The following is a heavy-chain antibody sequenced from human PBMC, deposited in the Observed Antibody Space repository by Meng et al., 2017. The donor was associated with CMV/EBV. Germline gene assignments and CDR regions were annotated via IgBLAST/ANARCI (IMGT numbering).Heavy chain of an antibody. D-gene: IGHD3-22*01. Sequence: TLMQLGPPVDKPPQPLTLTCTFSGSSPSISGVGVGWSRQPPGKALEWLALIYWDDDKRYSPSLKSRLTITKDTSKNQVVLTMTNMDPVDTATYYCARLYDSSGYYLGYFDYWGQGTLVTVSS. CDR1: GSSPSISGVG. J-gene: IGHJ4*02. CDR3: ARLYDSSGYYLGYFDY. CDR2: IYWDDDK. V-gene: IGHV2-5*02.